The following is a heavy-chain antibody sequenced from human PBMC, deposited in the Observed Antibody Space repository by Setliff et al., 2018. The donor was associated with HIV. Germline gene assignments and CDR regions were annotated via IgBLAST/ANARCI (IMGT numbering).Heavy chain of an antibody. V-gene: IGHV1-8*01. CDR2: MNPNSGNT. Sequence: ASVKVSCKPSGSTFSTYDINWVRQATGQGLEWMGWMNPNSGNTGYAQKFQGRVTMTRNTSISTAYMELSSLRSDDTAMYFCARLGSGWSDSYYYAMDIWGQGTTVTVSS. J-gene: IGHJ6*02. CDR1: GSTFSTYD. CDR3: ARLGSGWSDSYYYAMDI. D-gene: IGHD6-19*01.